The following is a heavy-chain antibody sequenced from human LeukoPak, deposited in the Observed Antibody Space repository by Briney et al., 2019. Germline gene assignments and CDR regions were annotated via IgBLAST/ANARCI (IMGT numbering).Heavy chain of an antibody. CDR3: ASGNRALGVYGSLLDS. CDR1: GFTFSSYA. J-gene: IGHJ4*02. D-gene: IGHD3-10*01. CDR2: ISGSGGNT. V-gene: IGHV3-23*01. Sequence: GGSLRLSCAASGFTFSSYAMSWVRQAPGKGLEWVSAISGSGGNTHYADSVKDRFTISRDNSKNTVYLQMNSLRAEDTAIYYCASGNRALGVYGSLLDSWSQGTLVTVAS.